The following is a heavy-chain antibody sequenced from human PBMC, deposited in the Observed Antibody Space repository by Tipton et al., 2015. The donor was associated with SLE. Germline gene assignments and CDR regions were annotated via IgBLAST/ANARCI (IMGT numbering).Heavy chain of an antibody. CDR2: IKQDGSEK. CDR3: ARDGDYYDSSGYYYGY. CDR1: GFTFSSYW. Sequence: SLRLSCAASGFTFSSYWMSWVRQAPGKGLEWVANIKQDGSEKYYVDSVKGRFTISRDNAKNSLYLQMNSLRAEDTAVYYCARDGDYYDSSGYYYGYWGQGTMVTVSS. V-gene: IGHV3-7*01. D-gene: IGHD3-22*01. J-gene: IGHJ4*02.